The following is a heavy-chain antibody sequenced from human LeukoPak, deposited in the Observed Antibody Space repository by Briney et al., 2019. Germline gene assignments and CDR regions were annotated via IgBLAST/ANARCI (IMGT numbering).Heavy chain of an antibody. CDR2: IYSGGST. V-gene: IGHV3-66*01. Sequence: GGSLRLSCAASGFSVSSSYMSWVRQAPGKGLEWVSLIYSGGSTYYADSVKGRFTISRDNSKNTMFLQMNSLRDEDTAVYYCARVIEARHFDYWGPGTLVTVSS. D-gene: IGHD6-6*01. CDR3: ARVIEARHFDY. CDR1: GFSVSSSY. J-gene: IGHJ4*02.